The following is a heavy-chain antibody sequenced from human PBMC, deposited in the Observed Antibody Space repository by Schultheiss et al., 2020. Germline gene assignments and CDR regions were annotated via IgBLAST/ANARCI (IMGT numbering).Heavy chain of an antibody. J-gene: IGHJ4*02. CDR2: IYADGTT. Sequence: SETLSLTCSVSGASMNSGSPYWSWIRQPPGGGLEWIGRIYADGTTNYNPSLKSRVTISVDTSKNQFSLKLSSVTAADTAVYYCARGGGGGSGWYSERYYFDYWGQGTLVTVSS. D-gene: IGHD6-19*01. CDR3: ARGGGGGSGWYSERYYFDY. V-gene: IGHV4-61*02. CDR1: GASMNSGSPY.